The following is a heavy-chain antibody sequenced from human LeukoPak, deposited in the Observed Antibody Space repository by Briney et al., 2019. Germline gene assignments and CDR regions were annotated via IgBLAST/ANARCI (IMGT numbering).Heavy chain of an antibody. J-gene: IGHJ4*02. V-gene: IGHV4-34*01. D-gene: IGHD3-9*01. Sequence: PSETLSLTCAVYGGSFSGYYWSWIRQPPGKGLEWIGEINHSGSTNYNPSLKSRVTISVDTSKNQFSLKLSSVTAADTAVYYCARLGKDILRNFDYWGQGTLVTVSS. CDR3: ARLGKDILRNFDY. CDR2: INHSGST. CDR1: GGSFSGYY.